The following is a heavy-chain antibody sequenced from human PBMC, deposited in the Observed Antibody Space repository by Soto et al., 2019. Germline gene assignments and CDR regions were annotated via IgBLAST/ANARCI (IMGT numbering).Heavy chain of an antibody. V-gene: IGHV1-46*03. D-gene: IGHD4-17*01. CDR3: ARVRHDYGDYSAFDI. Sequence: QVQLVQSGAEVKKPGASVKVSCKASGYTFTSYYMHWVRQAPGQGLEWMGIINPSGGSTSYAQKYQGRVTMTRDTATSTGYMELSSLRSEDTAVYYCARVRHDYGDYSAFDIWGQGTMVTVSS. CDR1: GYTFTSYY. CDR2: INPSGGST. J-gene: IGHJ3*02.